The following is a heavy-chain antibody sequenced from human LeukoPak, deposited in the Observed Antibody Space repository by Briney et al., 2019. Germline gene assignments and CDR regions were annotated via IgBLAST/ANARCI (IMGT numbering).Heavy chain of an antibody. Sequence: GGSLRLSCAASGFNFITAAMTWVRQPPGKGLEWVSLIGSVGESTYYADSVKGRFTISRDNVNHTLFLQMNSLRVEDTAMYYCVKDIQLSTWGLGTMVTVSS. V-gene: IGHV3-23*01. CDR2: IGSVGEST. CDR3: VKDIQLST. J-gene: IGHJ3*01. CDR1: GFNFITAA. D-gene: IGHD5-24*01.